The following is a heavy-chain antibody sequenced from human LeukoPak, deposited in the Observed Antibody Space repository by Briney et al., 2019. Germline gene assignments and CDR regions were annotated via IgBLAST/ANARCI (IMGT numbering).Heavy chain of an antibody. CDR1: GGSISSSSYY. D-gene: IGHD5-12*01. CDR3: ARHTAGNIVQGLDY. V-gene: IGHV4-39*01. Sequence: PSETLSLTCTVSGGSISSSSYYWGWIRQPPGKGLEWIGSIDYSGSTYYNPSLKSRVTISVDTSKNQLSLKLSSVTAADAAVYYCARHTAGNIVQGLDYWGQGTLVTVSS. J-gene: IGHJ4*02. CDR2: IDYSGST.